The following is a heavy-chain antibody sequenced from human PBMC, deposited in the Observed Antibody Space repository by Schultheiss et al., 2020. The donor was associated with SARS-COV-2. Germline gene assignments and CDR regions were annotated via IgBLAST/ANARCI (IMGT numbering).Heavy chain of an antibody. V-gene: IGHV3-23*01. CDR2: ISGSGGST. Sequence: GESLKISCAASGFIFSKYWMSWVRQAPGKGLEWVSAISGSGGSTYYADSVKGRFTISRDNAKNSLYLQMNSLRAEDTAVYYCARVLEGFSIGYWGQGTLVTVSS. J-gene: IGHJ4*02. CDR3: ARVLEGFSIGY. D-gene: IGHD3-3*01. CDR1: GFIFSKYW.